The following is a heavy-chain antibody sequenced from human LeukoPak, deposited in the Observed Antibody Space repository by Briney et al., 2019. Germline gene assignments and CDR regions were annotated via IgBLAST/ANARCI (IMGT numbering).Heavy chain of an antibody. Sequence: PGGSLRLSCAASGFTFGKYWMLWVRQAPGKGLESVSRINTDGTVTTSADSVKGRFTVSRDNADNTMFLQMNSVRDEDTAVYYCATKQWLAPPPDSWGQGTPVTVSS. D-gene: IGHD6-19*01. J-gene: IGHJ4*02. CDR3: ATKQWLAPPPDS. CDR2: INTDGTVT. V-gene: IGHV3-74*01. CDR1: GFTFGKYW.